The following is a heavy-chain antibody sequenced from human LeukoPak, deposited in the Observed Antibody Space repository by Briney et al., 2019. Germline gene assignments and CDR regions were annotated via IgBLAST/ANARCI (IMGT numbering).Heavy chain of an antibody. J-gene: IGHJ6*02. CDR3: ARFGELFTDDFYYGMDV. Sequence: GGSLRLSCAASGFTFSTYSMNWVRQAPGKGLEWVSSISSSSSDIYYADSMKGRFTISRDNAKSSLYLQMNSLRAEDTAVYYCARFGELFTDDFYYGMDVWGQGTTVTVSS. D-gene: IGHD3-10*01. V-gene: IGHV3-21*01. CDR2: ISSSSSDI. CDR1: GFTFSTYS.